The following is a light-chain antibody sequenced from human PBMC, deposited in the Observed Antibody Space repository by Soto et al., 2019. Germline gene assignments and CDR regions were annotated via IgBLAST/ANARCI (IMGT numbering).Light chain of an antibody. CDR2: QIS. Sequence: DIVLTQTPLSSPVTVGQPASISCRSSQRLVHSDGNTYLSWLQQRPGQPPRLLIYQISNRFSGVPVRFTGSGAGADFTLKSSRVEAEDVGTYYCMQATQCPLTVGGGTKVKIK. V-gene: IGKV2-24*01. CDR1: QRLVHSDGNTY. CDR3: MQATQCPLT. J-gene: IGKJ4*01.